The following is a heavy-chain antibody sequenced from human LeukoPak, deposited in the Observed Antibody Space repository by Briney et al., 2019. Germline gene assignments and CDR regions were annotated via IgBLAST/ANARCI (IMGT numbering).Heavy chain of an antibody. CDR2: ISAYNGNT. CDR1: GYTFTSYG. V-gene: IGHV1-18*01. Sequence: GASVKVSXKASGYTFTSYGISWVRQAPGQGLEWIGWISAYNGNTNYAQKLQGRVTMTTDTSTSTAYMELRSLRSDDTAVYYCARGYSSTLGYYYMDVWGKGTTVTVSS. CDR3: ARGYSSTLGYYYMDV. D-gene: IGHD6-13*01. J-gene: IGHJ6*03.